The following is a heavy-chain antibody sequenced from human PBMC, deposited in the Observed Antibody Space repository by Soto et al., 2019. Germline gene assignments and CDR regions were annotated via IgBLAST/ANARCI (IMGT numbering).Heavy chain of an antibody. J-gene: IGHJ6*02. V-gene: IGHV4-34*01. D-gene: IGHD3-3*01. CDR3: ARGPSYGFWSGYYYYGMDV. CDR1: GGSFSGYY. CDR2: INHSGST. Sequence: KPSETLSLTCAVYGGSFSGYYWSWIRQPPGKGLEWIGEINHSGSTNYNPSLKSRVTISVDTSENQFSLKLSSVTAADTAVYYCARGPSYGFWSGYYYYGMDVWGQGTTVTV.